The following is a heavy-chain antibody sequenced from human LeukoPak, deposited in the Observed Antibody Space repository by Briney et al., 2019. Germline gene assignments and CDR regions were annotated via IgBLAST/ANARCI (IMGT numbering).Heavy chain of an antibody. CDR2: ISSSGSPI. D-gene: IGHD6-19*01. J-gene: IGHJ4*02. CDR3: ARGPSVGSGWSPDY. CDR1: GFTFKNYE. Sequence: GGSLRLSCAASGFTFKNYEMNWVRQAPGKGLEWVTYISSSGSPIYYADSVKGRFTISRDNAKNSLYLQMNSLRAEDTAVYYCARGPSVGSGWSPDYWGQGTLVTVSS. V-gene: IGHV3-48*03.